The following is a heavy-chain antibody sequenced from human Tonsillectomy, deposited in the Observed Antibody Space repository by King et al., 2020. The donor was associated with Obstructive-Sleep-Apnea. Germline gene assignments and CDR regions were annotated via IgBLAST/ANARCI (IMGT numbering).Heavy chain of an antibody. CDR3: ARDGGYCSSTSCYADFDY. CDR2: ISSSSSYT. Sequence: VQLVESGGGLVKPGGSLRLSCAASGFTFSDYYMSWLRQAPGKGLEWVSYISSSSSYTNYADSVKGRFTISRDNAKNSLYLQMNSLRAEDTAVYYCARDGGYCSSTSCYADFDYWGQGTLVTVSS. V-gene: IGHV3-11*06. CDR1: GFTFSDYY. D-gene: IGHD2-2*01. J-gene: IGHJ4*02.